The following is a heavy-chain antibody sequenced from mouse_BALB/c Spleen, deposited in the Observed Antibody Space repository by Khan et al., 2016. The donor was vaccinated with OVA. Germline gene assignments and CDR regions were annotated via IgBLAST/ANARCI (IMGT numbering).Heavy chain of an antibody. Sequence: EVQLQESGPGLVKPSQSLSLTCTVTGYSITSDYAWNWIRQFPGNKLEWMASISYSGNTNYNPSLKSRISITRDTSKNQFFLQLNSVTTEDTATSYYARDYGSSYLFFDYWGQGTTLTVSS. J-gene: IGHJ2*01. CDR2: ISYSGNT. CDR1: GYSITSDYA. V-gene: IGHV3-2*02. D-gene: IGHD1-1*01. CDR3: ARDYGSSYLFFDY.